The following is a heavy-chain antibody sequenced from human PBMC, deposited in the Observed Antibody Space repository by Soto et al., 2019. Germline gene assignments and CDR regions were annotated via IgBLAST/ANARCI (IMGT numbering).Heavy chain of an antibody. J-gene: IGHJ2*01. CDR1: GGTFTDYT. V-gene: IGHV1-69*02. Sequence: QVQLVQSGAEVKKPGSSVKVSCKASGGTFTDYTITWLRQAPGQGLEWMGRIIPVLDLTNYAQKFQGRVTITADKSTTTSYMDLSGLTSEDAAVYYCAKTSGPSAFDLWGRGTLFTVSS. CDR3: AKTSGPSAFDL. D-gene: IGHD1-26*01. CDR2: IIPVLDLT.